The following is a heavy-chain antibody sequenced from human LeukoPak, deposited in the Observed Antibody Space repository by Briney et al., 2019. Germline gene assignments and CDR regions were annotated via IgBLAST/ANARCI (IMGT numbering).Heavy chain of an antibody. CDR3: ARGGMVRDRRHFQFDY. Sequence: GASVKVSCKASGYTFSNYYLHWVRQAPGQGLEWMGLINPTAGNTYYAQKFQGRVTMTRDTSTSTVYMDLTSLRSEDTAVYYCARGGMVRDRRHFQFDYWGQGTLVTLSS. D-gene: IGHD3-10*01. CDR2: INPTAGNT. V-gene: IGHV1-46*01. J-gene: IGHJ4*02. CDR1: GYTFSNYY.